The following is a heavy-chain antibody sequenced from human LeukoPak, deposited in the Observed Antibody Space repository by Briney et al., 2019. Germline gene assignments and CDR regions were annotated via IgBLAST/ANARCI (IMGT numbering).Heavy chain of an antibody. Sequence: GGSLRLSCAASGFTVNNNYMTWVRQAPGKGLEWVSVIYSGGTTYYADSVKGRFTISRDNSKNTLYLRMNSLRVDDTAVYYCARDPGIRNGMDVWGQGTTVTVSS. CDR2: IYSGGTT. J-gene: IGHJ6*02. V-gene: IGHV3-53*01. CDR1: GFTVNNNY. CDR3: ARDPGIRNGMDV. D-gene: IGHD2/OR15-2a*01.